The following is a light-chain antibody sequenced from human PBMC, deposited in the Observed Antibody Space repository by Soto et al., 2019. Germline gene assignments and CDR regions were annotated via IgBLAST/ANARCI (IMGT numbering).Light chain of an antibody. CDR1: SNDIGSFNV. CDR2: DVN. V-gene: IGLV2-23*02. CDR3: CSYAGSTTSWV. Sequence: QSALTQPASVSGSPGQSITISCTGTSNDIGSFNVVSWYQQHPGKAPKLIIYDVNKRPSGVSDRFSGSKSGNTASLTISGLQADDESDYYCCSYAGSTTSWVFGGGTQLTVL. J-gene: IGLJ3*02.